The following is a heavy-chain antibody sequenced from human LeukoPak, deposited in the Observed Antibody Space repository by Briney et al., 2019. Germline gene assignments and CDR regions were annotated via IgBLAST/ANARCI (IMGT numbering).Heavy chain of an antibody. CDR3: AIKGGYSDAFDI. CDR1: GFTFSIYE. D-gene: IGHD5-12*01. Sequence: GGSLRLSCAASGFTFSIYEMNWVRQAPGKGLEWVSYISSSGSTIFNADSVKGRFTISRDNAKNSLYLQMNSLRAEDTAVYYCAIKGGYSDAFDIWGQGTMVTVSS. V-gene: IGHV3-48*03. CDR2: ISSSGSTI. J-gene: IGHJ3*02.